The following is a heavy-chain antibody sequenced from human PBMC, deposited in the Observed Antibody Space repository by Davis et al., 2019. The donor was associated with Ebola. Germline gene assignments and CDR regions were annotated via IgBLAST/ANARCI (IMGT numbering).Heavy chain of an antibody. CDR1: GGSISSYF. J-gene: IGHJ4*02. CDR3: ARESGGLDY. V-gene: IGHV4-59*01. D-gene: IGHD5-12*01. Sequence: MPSETLSLTCTVSGGSISSYFWSWIRQPPGKGLEWIGYIYYSGSTNYNPSLKSRVTISVDTSKNQFSLKLSSVTAADTAVYYCARESGGLDYWGQGTLVTVSS. CDR2: IYYSGST.